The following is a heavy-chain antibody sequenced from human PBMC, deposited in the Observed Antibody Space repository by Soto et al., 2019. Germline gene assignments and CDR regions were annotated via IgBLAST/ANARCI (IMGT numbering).Heavy chain of an antibody. D-gene: IGHD3-10*01. V-gene: IGHV3-23*01. CDR2: TTDDGGRT. Sequence: EVQLLESGGGLVEPGGSLRLSCTASGFSFSSYAMTWVRQAPGKGLEWVSSTTDDGGRTFYADSVKGRFTISRDNSNNRLYLEMNSLRAEDTALYYWAKGGGFGTGAYYNVAYWGQGTLVTVSS. CDR3: AKGGGFGTGAYYNVAY. CDR1: GFSFSSYA. J-gene: IGHJ4*02.